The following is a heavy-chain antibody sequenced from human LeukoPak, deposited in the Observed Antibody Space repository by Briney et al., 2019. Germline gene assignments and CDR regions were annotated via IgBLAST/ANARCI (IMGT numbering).Heavy chain of an antibody. D-gene: IGHD3-10*01. CDR3: ASGSGSLYYYYGMDV. Sequence: SVKVSCKASGGTFSSYAISRVRQAPGQGLEWMGRIIPILGIANYAQKFQGRVTITADKSTSTAYMELSSLRSEDTAVFYCASGSGSLYYYYGMDVWGQGTTVTVSS. V-gene: IGHV1-69*04. J-gene: IGHJ6*02. CDR1: GGTFSSYA. CDR2: IIPILGIA.